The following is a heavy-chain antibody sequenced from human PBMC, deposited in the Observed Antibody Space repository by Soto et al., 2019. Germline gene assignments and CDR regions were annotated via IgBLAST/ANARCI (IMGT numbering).Heavy chain of an antibody. V-gene: IGHV1-24*01. CDR2: FDPEDGET. CDR3: ATDLYYYDSESGPNY. D-gene: IGHD3-22*01. Sequence: ASVKVSCKISGHTLTELSMHWVRQAPGKGLEWMGGFDPEDGETIYAQKFQGRVTMTEDTSTDTAYMELSSLRSEDTAVYYCATDLYYYDSESGPNYWGQGTLVTVSS. J-gene: IGHJ4*02. CDR1: GHTLTELS.